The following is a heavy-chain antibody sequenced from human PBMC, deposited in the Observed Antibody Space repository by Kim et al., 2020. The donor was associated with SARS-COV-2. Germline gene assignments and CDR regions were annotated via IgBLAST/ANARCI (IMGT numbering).Heavy chain of an antibody. CDR1: GGSISSSSYY. Sequence: SETLSLTCTVSGGSISSSSYYWGWIRQPPGKGLEWIGSIYYSGSTYYNPSLKSRVTISVDTSKNQFSLKLSSVTAADTAVYYCARSTLRYCSSTSCWSLRPPFWFDPWGQGTLVTVSS. V-gene: IGHV4-39*01. D-gene: IGHD2-2*01. CDR3: ARSTLRYCSSTSCWSLRPPFWFDP. J-gene: IGHJ5*02. CDR2: IYYSGST.